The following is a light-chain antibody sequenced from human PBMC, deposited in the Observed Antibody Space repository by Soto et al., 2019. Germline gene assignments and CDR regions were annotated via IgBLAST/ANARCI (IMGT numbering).Light chain of an antibody. CDR3: SSYTTRNTRKLV. V-gene: IGLV2-14*03. CDR1: SSDVGGYNY. Sequence: QSVLTQPASVSGSPGQSITISCTGTSSDVGGYNYVSWYQHHPGKAPKLLIYDVSNRPSGVSNRFSGSKSDNTASLTISGLQAEDEADYYCSSYTTRNTRKLVFGTGTKVTVL. J-gene: IGLJ1*01. CDR2: DVS.